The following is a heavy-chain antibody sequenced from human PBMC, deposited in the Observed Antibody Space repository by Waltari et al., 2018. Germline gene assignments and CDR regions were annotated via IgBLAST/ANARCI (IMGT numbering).Heavy chain of an antibody. CDR2: IYYSGST. D-gene: IGHD3-9*01. CDR1: GGSISSYY. J-gene: IGHJ6*03. V-gene: IGHV4-59*01. CDR3: ARDIMTIATGGYYMDV. Sequence: QVQLQESGPGLVKPSETLSLTCTVSGGSISSYYWSWIRQPPGKGLEWIGYIYYSGSTNYNPSLKSRVTISVDTSKNQFSLKLSSVTAADTAVYYCARDIMTIATGGYYMDVWGKGTTVTVSS.